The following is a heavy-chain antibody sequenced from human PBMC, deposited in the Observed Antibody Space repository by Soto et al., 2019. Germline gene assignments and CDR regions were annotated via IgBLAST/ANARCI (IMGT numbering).Heavy chain of an antibody. Sequence: QVQLQESGPGLVKPSDTLSLTCTVSGGSMRTQYWSWIRQPPGKGLEWIGYVYHSGRTTYKPSLKSRFIISIDTSKNQFSLKLSSVTAADTAVYYCARNEGDYYDIATYEPNWFDPWGQGTLVTVSS. D-gene: IGHD3-22*01. CDR1: GGSMRTQY. CDR2: VYHSGRT. CDR3: ARNEGDYYDIATYEPNWFDP. J-gene: IGHJ5*02. V-gene: IGHV4-59*03.